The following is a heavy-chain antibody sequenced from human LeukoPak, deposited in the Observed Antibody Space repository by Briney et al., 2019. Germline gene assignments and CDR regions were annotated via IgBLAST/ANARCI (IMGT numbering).Heavy chain of an antibody. J-gene: IGHJ3*02. D-gene: IGHD1-26*01. V-gene: IGHV4-34*01. Sequence: PSETLSLTCAVYGGSFSGYYWSWIRQPPGKGLEWIGEINHSGSTNYNPSLKSRVTISVDRSKNQFSLKLSSVTAADTAVYYCAASVGADAFDIWGQGTMVTVSS. CDR3: AASVGADAFDI. CDR1: GGSFSGYY. CDR2: INHSGST.